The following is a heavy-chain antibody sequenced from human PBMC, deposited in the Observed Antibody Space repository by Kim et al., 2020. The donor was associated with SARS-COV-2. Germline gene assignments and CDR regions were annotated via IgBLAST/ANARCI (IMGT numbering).Heavy chain of an antibody. D-gene: IGHD2-15*01. CDR1: GGSFSGYY. CDR2: INHSGST. J-gene: IGHJ4*02. CDR3: ARGIHIVVVVAATNYFDY. V-gene: IGHV4-34*01. Sequence: SETLSLTCAVYGGSFSGYYWSWIRQPPGKGLEWIGEINHSGSTNYNPSLKSRVTISVDTSKNQFSLKLSSVTAADTAVYYCARGIHIVVVVAATNYFDYWGQGTLVTVSS.